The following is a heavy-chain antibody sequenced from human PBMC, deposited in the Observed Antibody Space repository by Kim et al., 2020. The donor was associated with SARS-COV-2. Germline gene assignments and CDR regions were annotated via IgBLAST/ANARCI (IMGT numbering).Heavy chain of an antibody. Sequence: GGSLRLSCAASGFTFSSYGMHWVRQAPGKGLEWVAVISYDGSNKYYADSVKGRFTTSRDNSKNTLYLQMNSLRAEDTAVYYCATLRGYYFDYWGQGTLVTVSS. D-gene: IGHD4-17*01. CDR1: GFTFSSYG. CDR3: ATLRGYYFDY. J-gene: IGHJ4*02. V-gene: IGHV3-30*03. CDR2: ISYDGSNK.